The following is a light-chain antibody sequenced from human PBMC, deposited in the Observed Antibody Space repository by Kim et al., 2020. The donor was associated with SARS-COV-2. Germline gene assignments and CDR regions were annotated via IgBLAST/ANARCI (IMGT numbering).Light chain of an antibody. J-gene: IGLJ3*02. CDR3: AAWVDSLSGPLV. V-gene: IGLV1-47*01. CDR2: RTS. Sequence: QSVLTQPPSASGTPGQRVTISCSGSSSNIGSNYVYWYQQLPGTAPKVLIYRTSQRPSGVPDRFSASKSGTSASLAISGLRSEDEADYYCAAWVDSLSGPLVFGGGTNLTVL. CDR1: SSNIGSNY.